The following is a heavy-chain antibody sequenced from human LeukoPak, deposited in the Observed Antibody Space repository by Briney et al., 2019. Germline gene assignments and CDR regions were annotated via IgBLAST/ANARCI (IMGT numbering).Heavy chain of an antibody. V-gene: IGHV4-30-2*01. CDR2: IYYSGST. Sequence: TSQTLSLTCAVSGGSISSGGYSWGWIRQPPGKGLEWIGSIYYSGSTYYNPSLKSRVTISVDRSKNQFSLKLSSVPAADTAVYYCARDNQVDYQGAFDYWGQATLVTASS. D-gene: IGHD4-11*01. CDR3: ARDNQVDYQGAFDY. J-gene: IGHJ4*02. CDR1: GGSISSGGYS.